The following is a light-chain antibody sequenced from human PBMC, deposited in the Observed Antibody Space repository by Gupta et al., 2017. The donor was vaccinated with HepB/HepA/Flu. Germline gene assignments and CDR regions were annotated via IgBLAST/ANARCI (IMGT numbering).Light chain of an antibody. CDR1: RAIRND. Sequence: ALLLTQPPSSLSASVGDRVTITCRASRAIRNDLGWYQQKPGIPPKLLIYGASNLHTGVPSRFRGSGSGTVFTLVISGLQPEDVGTYYCLQDNNYPPTFGQGTKVEI. CDR3: LQDNNYPPT. J-gene: IGKJ1*01. CDR2: GAS. V-gene: IGKV1-6*01.